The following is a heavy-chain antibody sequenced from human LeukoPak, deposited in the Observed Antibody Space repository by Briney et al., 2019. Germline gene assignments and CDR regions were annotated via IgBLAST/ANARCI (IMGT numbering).Heavy chain of an antibody. J-gene: IGHJ6*03. CDR2: IYYSGST. Sequence: SETLSLTCTVSGGSISSSSYYWGWIRQPPGKGLEWIGSIYYSGSTYYNPSLKSRVTISVDTSKNQFSLKLSSVTAADTAMYYCARGVYSGSYYYYYYMDVWGRGTTVTVSS. CDR1: GGSISSSSYY. D-gene: IGHD1-26*01. CDR3: ARGVYSGSYYYYYYMDV. V-gene: IGHV4-39*07.